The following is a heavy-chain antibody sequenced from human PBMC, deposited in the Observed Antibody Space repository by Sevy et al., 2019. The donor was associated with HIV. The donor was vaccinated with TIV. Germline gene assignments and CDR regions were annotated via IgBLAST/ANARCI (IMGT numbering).Heavy chain of an antibody. J-gene: IGHJ4*02. CDR1: GYSFTSYW. D-gene: IGHD5-18*01. CDR3: ARPSRTAMGLGALDY. V-gene: IGHV5-51*01. CDR2: IYPGDSDT. Sequence: GESLKISCKGSGYSFTSYWIGWVRHMPGKGLEWMGIIYPGDSDTRYSPSFQGQVTISADKSISTAYLQWSSLKASDTAMYYCARPSRTAMGLGALDYWGQGTLVTVSS.